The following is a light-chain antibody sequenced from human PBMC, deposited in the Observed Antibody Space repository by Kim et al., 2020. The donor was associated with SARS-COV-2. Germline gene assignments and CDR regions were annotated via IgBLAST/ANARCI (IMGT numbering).Light chain of an antibody. J-gene: IGKJ2*01. CDR3: QQRTNWPPFT. Sequence: WSPGETTTLTGRASQSVSNFLAWDQQKPGQAPRLLIYDASSRAPGIPARFSGSGAGTDFTLTISSLEPEDFAVYYCQQRTNWPPFTFGQGTKLEI. CDR2: DAS. V-gene: IGKV3-11*01. CDR1: QSVSNF.